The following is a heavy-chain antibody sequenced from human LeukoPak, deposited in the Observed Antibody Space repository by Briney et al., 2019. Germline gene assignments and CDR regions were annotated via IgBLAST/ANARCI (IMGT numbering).Heavy chain of an antibody. CDR2: VNPDGSTT. CDR3: AKGTRDAGYYFDY. J-gene: IGHJ4*02. V-gene: IGHV3-74*01. Sequence: GGSLRLSCAATGVTLNTDWMHWVRQAPGKGLVWVSGVNPDGSTTNYADSVKGRFTISRDNAKKTLYLQMNSLRAEDTALYYCAKGTRDAGYYFDYWGQGTLVTVSS. D-gene: IGHD1-7*01. CDR1: GVTLNTDW.